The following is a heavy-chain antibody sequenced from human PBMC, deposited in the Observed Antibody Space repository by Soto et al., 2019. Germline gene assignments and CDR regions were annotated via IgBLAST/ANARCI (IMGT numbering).Heavy chain of an antibody. CDR2: IIPIFGTA. V-gene: IGHV1-69*13. CDR1: GGTFSSYA. J-gene: IGHJ4*02. CDR3: ARVATRRIAVAGPTFDY. D-gene: IGHD6-19*01. Sequence: SVKVSCKASGGTFSSYAISWVRQAPGQGLEWMGGIIPIFGTANYAQKFQGRVTITADESTSTAYMELSSLRSEDTAVYYCARVATRRIAVAGPTFDYWGQGTLVTVSS.